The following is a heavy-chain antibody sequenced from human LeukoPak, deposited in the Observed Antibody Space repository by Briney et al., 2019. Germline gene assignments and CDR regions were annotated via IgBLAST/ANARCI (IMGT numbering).Heavy chain of an antibody. J-gene: IGHJ4*02. CDR3: AKDWFRGEHYFDY. CDR2: ISWNSGSI. CDR1: GFTFDDYA. D-gene: IGHD3-10*01. Sequence: PGGSLRLSCAASGFTFDDYAMHWVRQAPGKGLEWVSGISWNSGSIGYADSVKGRFTISRDNSKNTLYLQMNSLRAEDTAVYYCAKDWFRGEHYFDYWGQGTLVTVSS. V-gene: IGHV3-9*01.